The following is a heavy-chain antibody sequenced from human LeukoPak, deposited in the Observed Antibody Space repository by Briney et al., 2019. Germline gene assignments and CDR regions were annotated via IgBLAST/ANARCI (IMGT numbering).Heavy chain of an antibody. Sequence: SETLSLTCTVSGDSISSSSYFWGWIRQPPGKGLEWIGSIYYSGSPYYNPSLKSRVTISVDTYKKQCSLTLSSVTAADTAVYYCARLPLYGGTLYYLDYWGQGTLVTVAS. CDR1: GDSISSSSYF. J-gene: IGHJ4*02. CDR3: ARLPLYGGTLYYLDY. CDR2: IYYSGSP. D-gene: IGHD4-23*01. V-gene: IGHV4-39*01.